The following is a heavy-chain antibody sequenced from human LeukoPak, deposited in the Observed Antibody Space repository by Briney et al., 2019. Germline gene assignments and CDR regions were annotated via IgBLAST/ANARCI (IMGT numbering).Heavy chain of an antibody. CDR1: GDSMNTYY. Sequence: SETLSLTCSVSGDSMNTYYRSWIRLPPGKGLEWIGYVYYSGTTNYNPSLSSRITISVDTSKNQFSLILSSVTAADTAVYYCARLGRHHLPGLTYNYHYIEVWGKGTAVTVSS. D-gene: IGHD3-10*01. J-gene: IGHJ6*03. V-gene: IGHV4-59*08. CDR3: ARLGRHHLPGLTYNYHYIEV. CDR2: VYYSGTT.